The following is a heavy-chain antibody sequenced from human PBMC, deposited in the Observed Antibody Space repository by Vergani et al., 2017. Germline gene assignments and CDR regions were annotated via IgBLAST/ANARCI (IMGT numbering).Heavy chain of an antibody. V-gene: IGHV3-74*01. CDR1: GFTFSSYW. CDR3: ARGQYYYDSSGYLGLGY. CDR2: INSDGSST. D-gene: IGHD3-22*01. Sequence: EVQLVESGGGLVQPGGSLRLSCAASGFTFSSYWMHWVRQAPGKGLVWVSRINSDGSSTSYADSVMGRFTISRDNAKNTLYLQMNSLRAEDTAVYYCARGQYYYDSSGYLGLGYWGQGTLVTVSS. J-gene: IGHJ4*02.